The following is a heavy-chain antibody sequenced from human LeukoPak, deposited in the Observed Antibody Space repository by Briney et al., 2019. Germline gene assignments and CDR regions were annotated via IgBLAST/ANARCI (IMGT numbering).Heavy chain of an antibody. J-gene: IGHJ4*02. Sequence: SVKVSRKASGGTFSSYAISWVRQAPGQGLEWMGGIIPIFGTANYAQKFQGRVTITADESTSTAYMELSSLRSEDTAVYYCARLYLPATRFDYWGQGTLVTVSS. CDR3: ARLYLPATRFDY. V-gene: IGHV1-69*13. D-gene: IGHD5-24*01. CDR1: GGTFSSYA. CDR2: IIPIFGTA.